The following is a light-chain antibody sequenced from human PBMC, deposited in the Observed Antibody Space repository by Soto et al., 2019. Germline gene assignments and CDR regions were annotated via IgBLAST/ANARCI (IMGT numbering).Light chain of an antibody. CDR2: DDN. CDR1: SSNIGAGYD. V-gene: IGLV1-40*01. CDR3: QSFDSALSAYV. Sequence: QSVRTQPPSVSGAPGQRVAISCAGSSSNIGAGYDLHWYQHLPGTAPKLLIYDDNNRPSGVPDRFSGSRSGTSASLAITGLQAEDEADYYCQSFDSALSAYVFGTGTKVTV. J-gene: IGLJ1*01.